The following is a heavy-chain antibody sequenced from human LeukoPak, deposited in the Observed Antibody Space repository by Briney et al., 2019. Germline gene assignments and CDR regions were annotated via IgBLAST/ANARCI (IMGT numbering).Heavy chain of an antibody. J-gene: IGHJ4*02. Sequence: SETLSLTCTVSGGSISSGSYYWSWIRQPAGKGLEWIRRIYTSGSTNYNPSLKSRVTISVDTSKNQFSLKLSSVTAADTAVYYCARVQQQLVPDYFDYWGQGTLVTVSS. CDR3: ARVQQQLVPDYFDY. D-gene: IGHD6-13*01. V-gene: IGHV4-61*02. CDR1: GGSISSGSYY. CDR2: IYTSGST.